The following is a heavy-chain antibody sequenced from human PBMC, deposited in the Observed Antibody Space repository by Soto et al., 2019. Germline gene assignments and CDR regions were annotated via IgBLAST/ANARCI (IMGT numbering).Heavy chain of an antibody. CDR3: ATSIAAYYGMDV. Sequence: ASVKVSCKVSGYTLTELSMHWVRQAPGQGLEWMGGFDPEDGETIYAQKFQGRVTMTEDTSTDTAYMELSSLRYEDTAVYYCATSIAAYYGMDVWGQGTTVTVSS. D-gene: IGHD6-6*01. J-gene: IGHJ6*02. CDR1: GYTLTELS. V-gene: IGHV1-24*01. CDR2: FDPEDGET.